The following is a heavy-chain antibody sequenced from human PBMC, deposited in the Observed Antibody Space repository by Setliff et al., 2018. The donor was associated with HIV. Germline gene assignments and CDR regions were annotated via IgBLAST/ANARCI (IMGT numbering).Heavy chain of an antibody. CDR2: IYYSGTT. Sequence: SETLSLTCTVSGASIRSQYWSWIRKPPGKGLEWIGYIYYSGTTNYNPSLKSRVTISVDTSKNQFSLKLSSVTAADTAVYYCARHVGYSSSSLDYWGQGTLVTVSS. CDR1: GASIRSQY. CDR3: ARHVGYSSSSLDY. J-gene: IGHJ4*02. V-gene: IGHV4-59*08. D-gene: IGHD6-6*01.